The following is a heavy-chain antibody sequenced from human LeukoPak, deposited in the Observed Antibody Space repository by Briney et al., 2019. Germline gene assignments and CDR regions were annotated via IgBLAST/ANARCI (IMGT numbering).Heavy chain of an antibody. Sequence: SETLSLTCTVSGGSISGYFWSWIRQPPGKGLEWIGYIHYSGSTNYNPSLNSRVTISVDTSKNQFSLRLSSVTAADTAVYYCARYGITIVRGGKYYFDSWGQGTLVSVSS. CDR3: ARYGITIVRGGKYYFDS. D-gene: IGHD3-10*01. V-gene: IGHV4-59*08. CDR1: GGSISGYF. CDR2: IHYSGST. J-gene: IGHJ4*02.